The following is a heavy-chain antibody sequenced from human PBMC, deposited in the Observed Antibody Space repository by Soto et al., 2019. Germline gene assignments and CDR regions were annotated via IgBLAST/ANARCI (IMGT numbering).Heavy chain of an antibody. D-gene: IGHD3-10*01. J-gene: IGHJ3*01. Sequence: EVQLLESGGGLVQRGGSLRLSCAVSGFSLTTYAMSWVRQAPGKGLEWVSEVSASGRSTTYADSVKGRFTTSKDTSKNTMSLQMNSLRVDDTAVCYCAKVWFGESDGFDVWGRGTMVRVSS. CDR3: AKVWFGESDGFDV. CDR2: VSASGRST. CDR1: GFSLTTYA. V-gene: IGHV3-23*01.